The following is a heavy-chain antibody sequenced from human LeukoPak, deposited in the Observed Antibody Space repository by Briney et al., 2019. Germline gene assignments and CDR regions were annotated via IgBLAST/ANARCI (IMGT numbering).Heavy chain of an antibody. V-gene: IGHV3-74*01. J-gene: IGHJ4*02. CDR2: INSDGSST. D-gene: IGHD7-27*01. CDR1: GFTFSSYW. Sequence: GGSLRLSCAASGFTFSSYWMHWVRRAPGKGLVWVSRINSDGSSTSYADSVKGRFTISRDNAKNTLYLQMNSLRAEDTAVYYCARGVTGEYYFDYWGQGTLVTVSS. CDR3: ARGVTGEYYFDY.